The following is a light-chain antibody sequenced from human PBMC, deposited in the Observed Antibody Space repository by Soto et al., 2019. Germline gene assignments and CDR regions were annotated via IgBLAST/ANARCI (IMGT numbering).Light chain of an antibody. CDR3: QQYYSTPLT. CDR2: WAS. J-gene: IGKJ1*01. CDR1: QGVLYSSNNKNY. Sequence: DIVMTQSPDSLAVSLGERATINCKSSQGVLYSSNNKNYLAWYQQKPGQPPKLLIYWASTRESGVPDRFSGSGSGTDFTLTISSLQAEDVAVYYCQQYYSTPLTFGQGTKV. V-gene: IGKV4-1*01.